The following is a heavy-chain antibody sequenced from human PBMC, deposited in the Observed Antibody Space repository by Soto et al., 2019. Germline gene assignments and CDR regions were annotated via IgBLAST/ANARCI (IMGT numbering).Heavy chain of an antibody. CDR1: VGSISSYY. CDR2: IYYSGST. D-gene: IGHD3-3*01. CDR3: ARDRYDFWSGYYTNNWFDP. Sequence: NLPETLSLTCTVSVGSISSYYWSWIRQPPGKGLEWIGYIYYSGSTNYNPSLKSRVTISVDTSKNQFSLKLSSVTAADTAVYYCARDRYDFWSGYYTNNWFDPWGQGTLVTVS. J-gene: IGHJ5*02. V-gene: IGHV4-59*01.